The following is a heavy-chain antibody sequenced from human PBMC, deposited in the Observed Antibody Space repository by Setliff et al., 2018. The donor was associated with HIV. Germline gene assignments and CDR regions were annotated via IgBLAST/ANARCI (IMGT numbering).Heavy chain of an antibody. CDR3: ARGVSQAYTYGSGAYYYFDF. J-gene: IGHJ4*02. CDR1: GYTFNSYG. D-gene: IGHD6-19*01. CDR2: IATYNGNT. V-gene: IGHV1-18*01. Sequence: ASVKVSCKASGYTFNSYGISWVRQAPGQGPEWVGWIATYNGNTNYAQRLQGRVTLTTDTSTSTAYMELRSLRFDDTAVYFCARGVSQAYTYGSGAYYYFDFWGLGTLVTVSS.